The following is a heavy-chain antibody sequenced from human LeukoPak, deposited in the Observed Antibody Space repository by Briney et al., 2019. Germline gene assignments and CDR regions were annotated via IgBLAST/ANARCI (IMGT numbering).Heavy chain of an antibody. CDR2: IIPIFGTA. V-gene: IGHV1-69*13. CDR3: ALPYDSSGYYPSYFDY. CDR1: GGTFSIYA. J-gene: IGHJ4*02. Sequence: ASVNVSFTASGGTFSIYAISWVRQAPGQGLEWMGGIIPIFGTANYAQKFQGRVTITADESTSTAYMELSSLRSEDTAVYYCALPYDSSGYYPSYFDYWGQGTLVTVSS. D-gene: IGHD3-22*01.